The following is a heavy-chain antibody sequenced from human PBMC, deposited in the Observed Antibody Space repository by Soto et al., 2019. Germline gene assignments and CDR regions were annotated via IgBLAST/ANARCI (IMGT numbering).Heavy chain of an antibody. Sequence: SETLSLTCTVSGGSISSYYWSWIRQPPGKGLEWIGYIYYSGSTNYNPSLKSRVTISVDTSKNQFSLKLSSVTAADTAVYYCASEPYSSNSGELDYWGQGTLVTVSS. CDR1: GGSISSYY. D-gene: IGHD6-13*01. CDR3: ASEPYSSNSGELDY. V-gene: IGHV4-59*01. CDR2: IYYSGST. J-gene: IGHJ4*02.